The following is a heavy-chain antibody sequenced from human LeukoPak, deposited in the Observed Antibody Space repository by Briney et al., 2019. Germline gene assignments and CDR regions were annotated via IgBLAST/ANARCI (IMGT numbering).Heavy chain of an antibody. CDR2: VTGDGATT. J-gene: IGHJ4*02. CDR1: GFTFSGNG. CDR3: AKMQGYFDY. Sequence: PGGSPRLSCAASGFTFSGNGMSRVRQAPGKGPEWVSGVTGDGATTYYADSVKGRFTISRDNSKNTVYLQMNSLRAEDTAFYYCAKMQGYFDYWSQGTLVTVSA. V-gene: IGHV3-23*01.